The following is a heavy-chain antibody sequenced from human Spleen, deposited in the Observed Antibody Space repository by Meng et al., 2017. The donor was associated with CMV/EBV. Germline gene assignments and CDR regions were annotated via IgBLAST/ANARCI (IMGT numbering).Heavy chain of an antibody. V-gene: IGHV3-7*01. D-gene: IGHD6-19*01. CDR1: GITFSMYW. CDR2: IKQDGSEK. CDR3: ARAAQGSGWYIATISYFQH. Sequence: GGSLRLSCVDSGITFSMYWMSWVRQAPGKGLEWVANIKQDGSEKYYVDSVKGRFTISRDNAKNSLYLQMNSLRAEDTAVYYCARAAQGSGWYIATISYFQHWGQGTLVTVSS. J-gene: IGHJ1*01.